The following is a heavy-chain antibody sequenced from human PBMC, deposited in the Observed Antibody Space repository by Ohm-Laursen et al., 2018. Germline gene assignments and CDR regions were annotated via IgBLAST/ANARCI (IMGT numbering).Heavy chain of an antibody. Sequence: GSSVKVSCKASGGTFSSYAISWVRQAPGQGLEWMGGIIPIFGTANYAQKFQGRVTITADKSTSTAYMELSSLRSDDTAVYYCAGYNYYYYGMDVWGQGTTVTVSS. CDR1: GGTFSSYA. V-gene: IGHV1-69*06. J-gene: IGHJ6*02. CDR3: AGYNYYYYGMDV. CDR2: IIPIFGTA.